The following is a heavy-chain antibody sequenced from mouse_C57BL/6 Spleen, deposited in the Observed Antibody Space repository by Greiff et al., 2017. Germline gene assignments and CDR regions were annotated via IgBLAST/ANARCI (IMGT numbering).Heavy chain of an antibody. D-gene: IGHD2-3*01. Sequence: EVQVVESGGGLVKPGGSLKLSCAASGFTFSDYGMHWVRQAPAKGLEWVVYISSGSSTNYYADTVKGRFTISRDNAKNTLFLQMTCLRSEDTAMYYCARPGDGYFAWFAYWGQGTLVTVSA. J-gene: IGHJ3*01. CDR1: GFTFSDYG. CDR3: ARPGDGYFAWFAY. CDR2: ISSGSSTN. V-gene: IGHV5-17*01.